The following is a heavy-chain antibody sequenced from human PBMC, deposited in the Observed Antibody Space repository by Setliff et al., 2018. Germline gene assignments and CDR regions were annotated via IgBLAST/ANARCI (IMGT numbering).Heavy chain of an antibody. Sequence: SVKVSCKASGGTFSSYGISWVRQAPGQGLEWMGGTIPIFGSTNYAQKFQDRVTIITDESTSTAYMELRSLRTEDTAVYYCAREGVDTRSSTDYRYYMDVGGKGTTVTVSS. V-gene: IGHV1-69*05. J-gene: IGHJ6*03. CDR3: AREGVDTRSSTDYRYYMDV. CDR2: TIPIFGST. D-gene: IGHD5-18*01. CDR1: GGTFSSYG.